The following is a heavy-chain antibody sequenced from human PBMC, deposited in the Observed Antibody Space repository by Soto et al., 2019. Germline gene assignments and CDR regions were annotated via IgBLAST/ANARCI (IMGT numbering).Heavy chain of an antibody. CDR3: ARGGGYCTPTSCAIVS. CDR1: RFDFSSYE. V-gene: IGHV3-23*01. D-gene: IGHD2-8*01. J-gene: IGHJ4*02. Sequence: EVQLLESGGGLVQPGGSLRLSCVASRFDFSSYEMSWVRQAAGKGLEWVSRVSLTGDRTNYAGSVKGRFTVSRENFKNALYLEMDSLRPDDTAIYYCARGGGYCTPTSCAIVSWGRGTPVTVSS. CDR2: VSLTGDRT.